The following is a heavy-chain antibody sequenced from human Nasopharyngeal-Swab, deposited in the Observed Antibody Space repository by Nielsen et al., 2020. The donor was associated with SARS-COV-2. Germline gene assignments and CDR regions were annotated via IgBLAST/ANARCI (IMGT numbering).Heavy chain of an antibody. V-gene: IGHV3-49*03. CDR3: TRDLAEMATGFDY. D-gene: IGHD5-24*01. Sequence: GESLKISCTAFGFTFGDYAMSWFRQAPGKGLEWVGFIRSKAYGGTTEYAASVKGRFTISRDDSKSIAYLQMNSLKTEDTAVYYCTRDLAEMATGFDYWGQGTLVTVSS. CDR1: GFTFGDYA. CDR2: IRSKAYGGTT. J-gene: IGHJ4*02.